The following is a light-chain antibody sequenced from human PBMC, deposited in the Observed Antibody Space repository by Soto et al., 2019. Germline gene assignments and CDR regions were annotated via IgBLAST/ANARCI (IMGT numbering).Light chain of an antibody. J-gene: IGKJ2*01. Sequence: DIQMTQSPSTLSASVGDRVIITCRASQTVERWMAWYQQKPGKAPKLLISDVSTLERGVPSRFSGSGSATEFTLTISGLQPYDFSTYYCQQYKDYVYTFGQGTKVERK. CDR1: QTVERW. V-gene: IGKV1-5*01. CDR3: QQYKDYVYT. CDR2: DVS.